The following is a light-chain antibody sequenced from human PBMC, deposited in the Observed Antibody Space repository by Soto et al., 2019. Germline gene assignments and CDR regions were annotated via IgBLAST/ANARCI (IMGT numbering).Light chain of an antibody. CDR3: QQSYSTPPWT. V-gene: IGKV1-39*01. CDR2: APS. Sequence: DIQMTQSPSSLYASVGDRVTITCRASQSISSYLNLEQHKPGKSPKLLIYAPSNFQIGVPSRFSGSGSGTDFTLTISSLQPEDFATYFCQQSYSTPPWTVGPVTQVEIK. J-gene: IGKJ1*01. CDR1: QSISSY.